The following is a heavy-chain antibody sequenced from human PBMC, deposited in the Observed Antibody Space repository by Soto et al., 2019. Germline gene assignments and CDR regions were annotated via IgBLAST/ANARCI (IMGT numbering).Heavy chain of an antibody. CDR1: GYTFTGYY. Sequence: GASVKISSKASGYTFTGYYIHWARQAPGQGLEWMGRINPNSGGTNYAQTFQGRVTITTDTSISTSYMEQSSLRADDTAVYDRARGYSCGGWCGSWGQGTLVTVSS. D-gene: IGHD6-19*01. J-gene: IGHJ5*01. V-gene: IGHV1-2*02. CDR3: ARGYSCGGWCGS. CDR2: INPNSGGT.